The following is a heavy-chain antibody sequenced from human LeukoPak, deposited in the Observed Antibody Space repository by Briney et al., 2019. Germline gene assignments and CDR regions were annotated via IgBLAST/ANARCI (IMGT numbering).Heavy chain of an antibody. CDR3: ARTVWRQLERPGYYYGMDV. CDR2: IYYSGST. V-gene: IGHV4-59*08. Sequence: SETLSLTCTVSGGSISSYYWSWIRQPPGKGLEWIGYIYYSGSTNYNPSLKSRVTISVDTSKNQFSLKLSSVTAADTAVYYCARTVWRQLERPGYYYGMDVWGQGTTVTVSS. CDR1: GGSISSYY. D-gene: IGHD1-1*01. J-gene: IGHJ6*02.